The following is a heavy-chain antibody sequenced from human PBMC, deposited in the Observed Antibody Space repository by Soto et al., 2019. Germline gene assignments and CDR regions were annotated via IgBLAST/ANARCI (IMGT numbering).Heavy chain of an antibody. D-gene: IGHD2-2*01. CDR3: AGAIRSTSPDSLAFDI. J-gene: IGHJ3*02. Sequence: GVSLRLSCGASGFIFSNYGMHWVRQAPGKGLEWVAMIRYDGSNEYYADSAKGRFTISRDNSKNTVYLHMNSLRAEDTAVYYCAGAIRSTSPDSLAFDIWGQRTMVTVSS. CDR1: GFIFSNYG. CDR2: IRYDGSNE. V-gene: IGHV3-30*02.